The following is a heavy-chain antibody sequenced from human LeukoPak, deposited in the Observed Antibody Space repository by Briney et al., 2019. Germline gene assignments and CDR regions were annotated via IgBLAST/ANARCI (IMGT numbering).Heavy chain of an antibody. J-gene: IGHJ6*02. D-gene: IGHD3-10*01. CDR1: GFSFDDNA. V-gene: IGHV3-9*01. CDR3: AKDLGFTYGMNYYYYGINV. Sequence: PGRCLRLSCAATGFSFDDNATHWDRQASGKGLEWVSGISWNSGSIGYADSVKGRFTISRDNANNSLYLQMNSLRPEDTALYYCAKDLGFTYGMNYYYYGINVWGQGTTVTVSS. CDR2: ISWNSGSI.